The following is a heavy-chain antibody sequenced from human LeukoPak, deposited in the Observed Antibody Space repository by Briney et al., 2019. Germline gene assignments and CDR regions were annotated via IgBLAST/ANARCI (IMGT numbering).Heavy chain of an antibody. CDR3: ARDALDGDYARLYYFDY. CDR1: GYTISSGYQ. D-gene: IGHD4-17*01. V-gene: IGHV4-38-2*02. CDR2: IYYSGST. J-gene: IGHJ4*02. Sequence: PSETLSLTCIISGYTISSGYQWGWIRQPPGKGLEWIGNIYYSGSTYYNPSLKGRLTMSVDRSNNLFSLKLSSVTAADTAVYYCARDALDGDYARLYYFDYWGQGTLVTVSS.